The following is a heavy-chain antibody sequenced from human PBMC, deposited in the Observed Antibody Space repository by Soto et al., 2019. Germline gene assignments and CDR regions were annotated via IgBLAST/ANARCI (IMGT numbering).Heavy chain of an antibody. J-gene: IGHJ4*02. CDR2: IYHSGST. CDR3: ASWEYYYDSSGYFTY. CDR1: GGSISSSNW. Sequence: SETLSLTCAVSGGSISSSNWWSWVRQPPGKGLEWIGEIYHSGSTNYNPSLKSRVTISVDKSKNQFSLKLSSVTAADTAVYYCASWEYYYDSSGYFTYWGQGTLVTVSS. D-gene: IGHD3-22*01. V-gene: IGHV4-4*02.